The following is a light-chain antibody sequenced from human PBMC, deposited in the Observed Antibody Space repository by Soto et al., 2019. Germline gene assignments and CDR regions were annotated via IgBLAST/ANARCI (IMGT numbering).Light chain of an antibody. CDR3: QESYSFLWGT. Sequence: DILMTQSPSSLSASVGDRVTITCRASQSINTYLNWYQQKPGKAPKLLIYGASSLQSGVPVRFSGSGSGTDFTLTITTLQPEDFATYYCQESYSFLWGTCGQGTKVEIK. CDR2: GAS. CDR1: QSINTY. J-gene: IGKJ1*01. V-gene: IGKV1-39*01.